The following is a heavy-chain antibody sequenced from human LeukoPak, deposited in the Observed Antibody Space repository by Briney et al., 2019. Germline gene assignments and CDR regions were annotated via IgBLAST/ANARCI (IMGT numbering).Heavy chain of an antibody. V-gene: IGHV1-18*01. D-gene: IGHD1-26*01. J-gene: IGHJ4*02. CDR1: GYTFTNYD. CDR2: ITVKNGNT. Sequence: GASVKVSCKTSGYTFTNYDISWVRQAPGQGLEWMGWITVKNGNTNYAQKLQGRVTMTTDTSTSTVYMELRSLRSDDTAVYYCARETGELHWGSFDYWGQGTLVTVSS. CDR3: ARETGELHWGSFDY.